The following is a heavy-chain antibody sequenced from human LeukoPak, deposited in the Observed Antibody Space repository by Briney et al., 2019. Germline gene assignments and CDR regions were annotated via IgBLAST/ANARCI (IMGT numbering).Heavy chain of an antibody. V-gene: IGHV3-21*01. CDR3: ASADSSAGGY. J-gene: IGHJ4*02. CDR1: GFTFSSYA. D-gene: IGHD3-22*01. Sequence: GGSLRLSCAASGFTFSSYAMNWVRQAPGKGLEWVSSISSSSGYIYYADSVKGRFTISRDNAKNSLYLQMNSLRAEDTAVYYCASADSSAGGYWGQGTLVTVSS. CDR2: ISSSSGYI.